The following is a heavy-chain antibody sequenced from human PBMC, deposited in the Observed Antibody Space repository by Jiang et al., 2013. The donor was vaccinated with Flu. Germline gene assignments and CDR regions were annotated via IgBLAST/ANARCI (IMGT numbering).Heavy chain of an antibody. V-gene: IGHV4-39*01. CDR2: IFHTGST. Sequence: PGLVKPSETLSLTCSVSGGSMNNSSYYWGWVRQPPGKGLEWIGTIFHTGSTYYNPSLKSRVTISVDTPKNQFSLNLNSVTATDTAVYFCVRRLVRDHDSHWSFDLWGRGTLVTVSP. D-gene: IGHD3-10*02. J-gene: IGHJ2*01. CDR1: GGSMNNSSYY. CDR3: VRRLVRDHDSHWSFDL.